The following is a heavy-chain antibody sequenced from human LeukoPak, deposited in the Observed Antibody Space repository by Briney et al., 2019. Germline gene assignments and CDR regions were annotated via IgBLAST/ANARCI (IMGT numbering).Heavy chain of an antibody. J-gene: IGHJ2*01. V-gene: IGHV3-11*01. CDR1: GFIFSDYY. D-gene: IGHD5-24*01. CDR2: ISSSGSTI. CDR3: SKNPAWLDGFGYFEL. Sequence: VGSLRLSCAASGFIFSDYYMSWIRQAPGKGLEWVSYISSSGSTIYYADSVKGRFTISRDNAKTSLYLQMNSLRAEDTAVYYCSKNPAWLDGFGYFELWGRGTLVTVSS.